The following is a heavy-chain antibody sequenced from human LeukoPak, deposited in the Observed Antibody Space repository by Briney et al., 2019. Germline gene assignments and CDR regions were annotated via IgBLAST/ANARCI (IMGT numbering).Heavy chain of an antibody. CDR1: GFTFRSYA. V-gene: IGHV3-23*01. CDR2: ISGSGDNT. D-gene: IGHD5-18*01. Sequence: GGSLRLSCAASGFTFRSYAMSWGRQAPGKGLEWVSSISGSGDNTYYADSVKGRFTISRDNSKSTLDLQMSSLRADDTALYYCAKTWGIYLWLSAHWGQGTLVTVSS. CDR3: AKTWGIYLWLSAH. J-gene: IGHJ4*02.